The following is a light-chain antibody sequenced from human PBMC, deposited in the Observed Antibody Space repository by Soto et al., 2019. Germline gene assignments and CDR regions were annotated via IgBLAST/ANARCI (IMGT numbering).Light chain of an antibody. CDR2: KAS. CDR3: QHYYSYSRT. CDR1: DNIGPW. J-gene: IGKJ1*01. Sequence: DIQMTQSPSTLSASIGDRVAITCRASDNIGPWVAWYQQKPGKAPKLLIYKASTLETGAPSRFAGSGSGTGFTLTISRLQPDDFATYYCQHYYSYSRTFGQGSKVEV. V-gene: IGKV1-5*03.